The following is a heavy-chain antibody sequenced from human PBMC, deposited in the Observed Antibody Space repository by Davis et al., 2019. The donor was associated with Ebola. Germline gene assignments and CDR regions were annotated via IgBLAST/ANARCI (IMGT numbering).Heavy chain of an antibody. D-gene: IGHD3-16*02. CDR1: GGSISGYY. Sequence: PGGSLRLSCTVSGGSISGYYWTWIRQPPGKGLEWIGEINHSGSANYNPSLKSRVTISVDTSTNQFSLKLSSVTAADTAVYYCARGGSYRPYYFDFWGQGTLVTVSS. J-gene: IGHJ4*02. CDR3: ARGGSYRPYYFDF. CDR2: INHSGSA. V-gene: IGHV4-34*01.